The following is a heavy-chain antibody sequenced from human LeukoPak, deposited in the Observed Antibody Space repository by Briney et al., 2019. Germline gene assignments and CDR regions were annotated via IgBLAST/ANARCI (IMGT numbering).Heavy chain of an antibody. CDR2: IYYSGTT. J-gene: IGHJ6*02. D-gene: IGHD2-15*01. CDR1: GGSISSGSYY. Sequence: PSQTLSLTCTVSGGSISSGSYYWSWIRQPAGKGLEWIGYIYYSGTTNYNPSLKSRVTISVDTSKNQFSLKLSSVTAADTAVYYCATGGYCSGGSCTGYYYYYGMDVWGQGTTVTVSS. CDR3: ATGGYCSGGSCTGYYYYYGMDV. V-gene: IGHV4-61*10.